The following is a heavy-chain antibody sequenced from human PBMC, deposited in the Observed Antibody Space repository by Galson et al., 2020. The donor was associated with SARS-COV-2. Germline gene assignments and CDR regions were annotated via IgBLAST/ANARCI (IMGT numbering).Heavy chain of an antibody. D-gene: IGHD6-19*01. CDR2: IYSGGST. V-gene: IGHV3-53*01. CDR3: ARLVAGTGYFDY. Sequence: GGSLRLSCAASGFTVSSNYMSWVRQAPGKGLEWVSVIYSGGSTYYADSVKGRFTISRDNSKNTLYLQMNSLRAEDTAVYYCARLVAGTGYFDYWGQGTLVTVSS. CDR1: GFTVSSNY. J-gene: IGHJ4*02.